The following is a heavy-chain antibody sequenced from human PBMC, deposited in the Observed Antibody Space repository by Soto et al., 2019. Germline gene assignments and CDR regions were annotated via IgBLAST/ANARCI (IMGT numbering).Heavy chain of an antibody. CDR2: ISAYNGHT. CDR1: GYTFTNYG. Sequence: QVQLVQSGAELKKPGASMKVSCKASGYTFTNYGINGVRQAPGQGLEWMGWISAYNGHTNYAQQFQGRVTLTTDTSTSTAYMELRSLRSDDTAVYYCARDLDYGASSFDYWGQGTLLTVSS. CDR3: ARDLDYGASSFDY. D-gene: IGHD4-17*01. J-gene: IGHJ4*02. V-gene: IGHV1-18*01.